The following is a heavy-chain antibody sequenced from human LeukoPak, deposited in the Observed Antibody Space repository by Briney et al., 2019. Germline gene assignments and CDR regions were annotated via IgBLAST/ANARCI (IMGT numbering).Heavy chain of an antibody. Sequence: GRSLRLSCAASGFTFSTFSMYWVRQAPGKGLEWVAFIRYDGSNKYYADSVKGRFTISRDNSKNTLYLQMNSLRAEDTAVYYCARDPNSSGWYYRAGISFVYWGQGTLVTVSS. J-gene: IGHJ4*02. D-gene: IGHD6-19*01. CDR3: ARDPNSSGWYYRAGISFVY. CDR1: GFTFSTFS. V-gene: IGHV3-30*04. CDR2: IRYDGSNK.